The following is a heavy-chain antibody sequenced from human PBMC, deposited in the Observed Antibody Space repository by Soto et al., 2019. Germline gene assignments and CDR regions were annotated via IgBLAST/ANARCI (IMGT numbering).Heavy chain of an antibody. CDR2: ISGSGGSI. Sequence: SCAASGFTFSSYAMSWVRQAQGEGLEWGSAISGSGGSIYYADSVKGRCTISRGNSKNTLYLQMDSLGGEDTAVYYCAKDTADYYDSRDYYYGMDVWGQGTTVPVSS. CDR1: GFTFSSYA. D-gene: IGHD3-22*01. J-gene: IGHJ6*02. V-gene: IGHV3-23*01. CDR3: AKDTADYYDSRDYYYGMDV.